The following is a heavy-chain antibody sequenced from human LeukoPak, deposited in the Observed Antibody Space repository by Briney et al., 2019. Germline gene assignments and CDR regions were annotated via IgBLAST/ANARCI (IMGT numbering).Heavy chain of an antibody. Sequence: SETLSLTCTVSGGSISSENWSWIRQSPGKGLEWIGYIYYSGSTYYNPSLKSRVTISVDTSKNQFSLKLSSVTAADTAVYYCARVHDFDYWGQGTLVTVSS. CDR1: GGSISSEN. V-gene: IGHV4-59*12. CDR2: IYYSGST. CDR3: ARVHDFDY. J-gene: IGHJ4*02.